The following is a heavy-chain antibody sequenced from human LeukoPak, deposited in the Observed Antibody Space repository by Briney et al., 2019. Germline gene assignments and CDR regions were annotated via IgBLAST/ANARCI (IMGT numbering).Heavy chain of an antibody. Sequence: PGGSLRLSCAASGFTFSSYNMNWVRQAPGKGLEWVSYISSSSSTIYYADSVKGRFTISRDNAKNSLYLQMNSLRAEDTAVYYCARGKYSSGWFSAFDYWGQGTLVTVSS. CDR2: ISSSSSTI. CDR3: ARGKYSSGWFSAFDY. V-gene: IGHV3-48*01. J-gene: IGHJ4*02. CDR1: GFTFSSYN. D-gene: IGHD6-19*01.